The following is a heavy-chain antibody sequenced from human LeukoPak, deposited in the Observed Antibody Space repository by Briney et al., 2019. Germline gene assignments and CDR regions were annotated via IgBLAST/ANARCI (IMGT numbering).Heavy chain of an antibody. Sequence: ASVKVSCKASGYTFTGYYMHWVRQAPGQGLEWMGWVNPNSGGTNYAQKFQGRVTMTRDTSISTAYMELSRLRSDDTAVYYCEREAVAGQYYYYYYMDVWGKGTTVTVSS. CDR1: GYTFTGYY. V-gene: IGHV1-2*02. CDR3: EREAVAGQYYYYYYMDV. CDR2: VNPNSGGT. D-gene: IGHD6-19*01. J-gene: IGHJ6*03.